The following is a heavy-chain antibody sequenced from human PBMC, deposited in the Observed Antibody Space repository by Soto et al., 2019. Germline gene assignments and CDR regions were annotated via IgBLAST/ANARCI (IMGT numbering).Heavy chain of an antibody. CDR2: LSYTGST. CDR3: ARDLEGGVFDI. J-gene: IGHJ3*02. Sequence: QVHLQESDPHLVKPSQPLSLTCTVSGGPGSDAFSYWTWIRQPPGKGPELRGYLSYTGSTYYNTSLLNRATISVDDSSNLWSLRLSSVTAADTAGYYCARDLEGGVFDIWGHGTLVTVSS. CDR1: GGPGSDAFSY. V-gene: IGHV4-30-4*01. D-gene: IGHD2-8*02.